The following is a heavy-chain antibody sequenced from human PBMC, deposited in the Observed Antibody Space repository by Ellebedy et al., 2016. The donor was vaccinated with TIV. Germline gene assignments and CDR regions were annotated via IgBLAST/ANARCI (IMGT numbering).Heavy chain of an antibody. V-gene: IGHV4-31*03. CDR3: VLRLLLNGRDFDY. J-gene: IGHJ4*02. D-gene: IGHD1-26*01. CDR2: IYYSGST. CDR1: GGSISSGGYY. Sequence: SETLSLXXTVSGGSISSGGYYWSWIRQHPGKGLEWIGYIYYSGSTYYNPSLKSRVTISVDTSKNQFSLKLSSVTAADTAVYYCVLRLLLNGRDFDYWGQGTLVTVSS.